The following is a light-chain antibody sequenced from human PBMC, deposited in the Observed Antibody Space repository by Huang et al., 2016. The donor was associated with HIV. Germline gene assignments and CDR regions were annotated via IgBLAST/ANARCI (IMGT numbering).Light chain of an antibody. V-gene: IGKV1-6*02. CDR3: LQDFTYPRT. CDR1: QDITND. CDR2: AAS. J-gene: IGKJ1*01. Sequence: AIQLTQSPSSLSASVGDRVTITCRASQDITNDLGWYQQKPGTAPKLLIAAASTLRSGVPSRFSGSGSGTDFTLTISSLQPEDVATYCCLQDFTYPRTFGQGTRVEI.